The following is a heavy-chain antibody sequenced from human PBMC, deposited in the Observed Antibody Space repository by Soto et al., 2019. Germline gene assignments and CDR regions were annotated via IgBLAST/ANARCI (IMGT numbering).Heavy chain of an antibody. CDR2: IITIFETA. CDR3: TKAVADYGLWGGRSSPSIRAFGMDA. Sequence: QVQLVQSGPEMKKPGSSVKVSCKASGGTFSSYVISWVRQAPGHGLEWMGGIITIFETAQYEQKFQGRVTITAGESTSTVYMELSSLSPAATALYVGTKAVADYGLWGGRSSPSIRAFGMDARGQGTQVTV. CDR1: GGTFSSYV. J-gene: IGHJ6*02. D-gene: IGHD3-3*01. V-gene: IGHV1-69*19.